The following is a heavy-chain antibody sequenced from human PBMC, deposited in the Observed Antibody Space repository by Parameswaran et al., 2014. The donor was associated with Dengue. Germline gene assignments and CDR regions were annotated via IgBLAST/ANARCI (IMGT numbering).Heavy chain of an antibody. V-gene: IGHV1-2*02. CDR2: VNPNSGGT. CDR3: ARVGIIAARPNRPSTLGY. Sequence: WVRQAPGQGLEWMGWVNPNSGGTNYAQKFQGRVTMTRDTSISTAYMELSRLRSDDTAVYYCARVGIIAARPNRPSTLGYWGQGTLVTVSS. J-gene: IGHJ4*02. D-gene: IGHD6-6*01.